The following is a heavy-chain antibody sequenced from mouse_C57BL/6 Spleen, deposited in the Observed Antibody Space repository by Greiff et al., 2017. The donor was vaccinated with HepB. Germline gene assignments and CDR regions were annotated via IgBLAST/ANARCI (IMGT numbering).Heavy chain of an antibody. D-gene: IGHD2-4*01. CDR3: ARSDYDDWFAY. Sequence: VQLQQPGAELVKPGASVKLSCKASGYTFTSYWMHWVKQRPGQGLEWIGMIHPNSGSTNYNEKFKSKATLTVDKSSSTAYMQLSSLTSEDSAVYYCARSDYDDWFAYWGQGTLVTVSA. V-gene: IGHV1-64*01. J-gene: IGHJ3*01. CDR2: IHPNSGST. CDR1: GYTFTSYW.